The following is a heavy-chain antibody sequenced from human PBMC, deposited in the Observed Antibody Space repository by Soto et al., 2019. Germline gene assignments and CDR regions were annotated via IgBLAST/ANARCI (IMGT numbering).Heavy chain of an antibody. J-gene: IGHJ6*02. CDR2: INPKSGGT. CDR3: ARGHSTDCSNGVCSFFYNHEMDV. Sequence: GASVKVSCKASGYSFTDYHIHWVRQAPGQGLEWLGRINPKSGGTSTAQKFQGWVTMTRDRSISTVYMELTRLRSDDTAVYLWARGHSTDCSNGVCSFFYNHEMDVWG. V-gene: IGHV1-2*04. CDR1: GYSFTDYH. D-gene: IGHD2-8*01.